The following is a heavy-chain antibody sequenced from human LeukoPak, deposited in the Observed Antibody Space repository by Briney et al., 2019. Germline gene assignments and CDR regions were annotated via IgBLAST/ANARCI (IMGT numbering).Heavy chain of an antibody. J-gene: IGHJ4*02. CDR3: ARDLVNYGDYVGYFDY. V-gene: IGHV3-30*03. CDR1: GFTFSSYG. Sequence: GGSLRLSCAASGFTFSSYGMHWVRQAPGKGLEWVAVISYDGSNKYYADSVKGRFTISRDNSKNTLYLQMNSLRAEDTAVYYCARDLVNYGDYVGYFDYWGQGTLVTVSS. D-gene: IGHD4-17*01. CDR2: ISYDGSNK.